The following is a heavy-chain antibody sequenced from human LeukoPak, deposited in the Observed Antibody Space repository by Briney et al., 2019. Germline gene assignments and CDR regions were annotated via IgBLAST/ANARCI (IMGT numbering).Heavy chain of an antibody. D-gene: IGHD3-3*01. J-gene: IGHJ4*02. V-gene: IGHV4-34*01. CDR1: GGSFSGYY. CDR3: ARSQGQYDFWSGYYHPYFDY. CDR2: INHSGST. Sequence: PSETLSLTCAVYGGSFSGYYWSWIRQPPGKGLKWIGEINHSGSTNYNPSLKSRVTISVDTSKNQFSLKLSFVTAADTAVNYCARSQGQYDFWSGYYHPYFDYWGQGTLVTVSS.